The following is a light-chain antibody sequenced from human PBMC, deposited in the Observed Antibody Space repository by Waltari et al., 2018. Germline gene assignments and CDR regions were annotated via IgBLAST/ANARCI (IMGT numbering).Light chain of an antibody. V-gene: IGLV1-44*01. CDR2: NNN. Sequence: QSVLTQPPSASGTPGQRVTIPCSGSSSHIGPTTLNWYPHHPGTAPKLLIHNNNQGPSGVPARFSGSKSGTSASLAISGLQSEDEADYYCAAWDGRLDAWVFGGGTKLTVL. J-gene: IGLJ3*02. CDR1: SSHIGPTT. CDR3: AAWDGRLDAWV.